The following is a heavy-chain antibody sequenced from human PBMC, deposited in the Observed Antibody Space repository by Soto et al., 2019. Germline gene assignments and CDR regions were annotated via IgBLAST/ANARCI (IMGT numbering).Heavy chain of an antibody. CDR2: INAGNGNT. Sequence: ASVKVSCKASGYTFTSYAMHWVRQAPGQRLEWMGWINAGNGNTKYSQKFQGRVTITRDTSASTAYMELSSLRSEDTAVYYCACARSGDIVATTGFDYWGQGTQVTVSS. CDR3: ACARSGDIVATTGFDY. V-gene: IGHV1-3*01. D-gene: IGHD5-12*01. CDR1: GYTFTSYA. J-gene: IGHJ4*02.